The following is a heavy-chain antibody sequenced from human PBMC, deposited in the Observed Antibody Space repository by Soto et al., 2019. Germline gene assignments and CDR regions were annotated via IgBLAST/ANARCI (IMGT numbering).Heavy chain of an antibody. CDR2: IYPGDSDT. Sequence: SLKISCQGSGYSFTSYWIGWVRQMPGKGLEWMGIIYPGDSDTRYSPSFQGQVTISADKSISTAYLQWSSLKASDTAMYYCARRSSGAYYYYGMDVWGQGTTVTVSS. J-gene: IGHJ6*02. CDR1: GYSFTSYW. D-gene: IGHD6-6*01. V-gene: IGHV5-51*01. CDR3: ARRSSGAYYYYGMDV.